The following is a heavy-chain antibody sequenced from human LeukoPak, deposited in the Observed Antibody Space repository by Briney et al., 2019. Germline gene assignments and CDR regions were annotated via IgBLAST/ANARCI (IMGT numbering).Heavy chain of an antibody. CDR2: ISWNSGSI. D-gene: IGHD3-3*01. CDR1: GFTFDDYA. V-gene: IGHV3-9*01. J-gene: IGHJ3*02. CDR3: AKDSGRFSAGLPDAFDI. Sequence: GRSLRLSCAASGFTFDDYAMPWVRQAPGKGLEWVSGISWNSGSIGYADSVKGRFTISRDNAKNSLYLQMNSLRAEDTALYYCAKDSGRFSAGLPDAFDIWGQGTMVTVSS.